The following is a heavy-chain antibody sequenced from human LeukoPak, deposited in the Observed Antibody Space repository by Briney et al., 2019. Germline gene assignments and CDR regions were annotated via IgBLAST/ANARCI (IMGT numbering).Heavy chain of an antibody. D-gene: IGHD1-26*01. V-gene: IGHV4-4*02. CDR3: ARVSSGSYYFDS. CDR2: IYHSGST. Sequence: PSETLSLTCAISGGSISSSNWWSWVRQPPGKGLEWIGEIYHSGSTNYSPSLKSRVTISVDKSKNQFSLNVTSVTAADTAVYYCARVSSGSYYFDSWGQGTLVTVSS. J-gene: IGHJ4*02. CDR1: GGSISSSNW.